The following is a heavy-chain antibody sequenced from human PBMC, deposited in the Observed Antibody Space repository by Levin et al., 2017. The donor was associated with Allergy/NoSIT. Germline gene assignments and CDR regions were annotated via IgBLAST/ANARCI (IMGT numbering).Heavy chain of an antibody. Sequence: PGGSLRLSCAASGFTFSSFGMNWVRQAPGKGLEWISYITSTGSTIYYADSVKGRFTISRDNAKNSLYLQMNSLRAEDTAVYYCARVKRCSGGSCYSFNWFDPWGQGTLVTVSS. CDR2: ITSTGSTI. J-gene: IGHJ5*02. V-gene: IGHV3-48*01. CDR1: GFTFSSFG. D-gene: IGHD2-15*01. CDR3: ARVKRCSGGSCYSFNWFDP.